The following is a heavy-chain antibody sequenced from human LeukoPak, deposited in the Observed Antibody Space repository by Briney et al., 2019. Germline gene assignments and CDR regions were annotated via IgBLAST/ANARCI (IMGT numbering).Heavy chain of an antibody. Sequence: PSETLSLTCAVDGGSFSGYYWNWIRQPPGKGLEWIGEINHSGSTNYNPSLTSRVTISVDTSKNQFSLNLRSVTAADTAVYYCARGRYGSGTYPPGYWGQGTLVTVSS. CDR2: INHSGST. D-gene: IGHD3-10*01. CDR1: GGSFSGYY. V-gene: IGHV4-34*01. J-gene: IGHJ4*02. CDR3: ARGRYGSGTYPPGY.